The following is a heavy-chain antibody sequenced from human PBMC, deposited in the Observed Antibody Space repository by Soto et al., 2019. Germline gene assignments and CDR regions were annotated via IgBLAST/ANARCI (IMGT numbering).Heavy chain of an antibody. Sequence: EVQLVESGGGLVQPGGSLRLSCAASGFTFSNAWMNWVRQAPGKGLEWIGRINKRADGGTADHATPVKGRFTISRDDSKTTLYLQMNSLNTEDTAVYYCTTVNHYISDSRGYCYWGQGPLVTVPS. J-gene: IGHJ4*02. CDR2: INKRADGGTA. CDR3: TTVNHYISDSRGYCY. D-gene: IGHD3-22*01. V-gene: IGHV3-15*01. CDR1: GFTFSNAW.